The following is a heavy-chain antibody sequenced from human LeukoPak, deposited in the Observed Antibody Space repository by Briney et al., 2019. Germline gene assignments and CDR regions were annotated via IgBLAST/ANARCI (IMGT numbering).Heavy chain of an antibody. CDR3: ARDEHQYYSESSGRFDF. V-gene: IGHV3-7*04. CDR2: IKQDGSEK. CDR1: GFLFSSYG. D-gene: IGHD3-22*01. J-gene: IGHJ4*02. Sequence: GGSLRLSCAVSGFLFSSYGMHWVRQAPGKGLEWVANIKQDGSEKYYVDSARGRFTISRDNAKNSLYLQMNSLRAEDTAVYYCARDEHQYYSESSGRFDFWGQGVLVTVSS.